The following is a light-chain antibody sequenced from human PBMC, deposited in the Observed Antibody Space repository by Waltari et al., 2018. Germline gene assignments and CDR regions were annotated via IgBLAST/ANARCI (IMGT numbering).Light chain of an antibody. CDR3: QQYLSAPRT. V-gene: IGKV2-28*01. CDR1: QSLLHSRGYNY. Sequence: DVVLTQSPLSLPVTPGEPASISCRSSQSLLHSRGYNYLDWYLQKPGQSPQLLIYVGSSRASGVPDRFSGSGSGTEFTLTISSLQAEDVAVYYCQQYLSAPRTFGQGTVLEIK. J-gene: IGKJ2*02. CDR2: VGS.